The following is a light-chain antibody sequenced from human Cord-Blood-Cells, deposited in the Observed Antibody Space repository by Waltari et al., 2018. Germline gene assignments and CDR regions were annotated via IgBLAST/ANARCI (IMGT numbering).Light chain of an antibody. V-gene: IGKV1-5*03. CDR2: KAS. CDR1: QSISSW. Sequence: DLQMPPSPSTLSASVGDRVTIPCRASQSISSWVAWYQQKPGKAPKLPIYKASSLESGVPSRFSGSGSGTEFTLTIGSLQPDDFATYYCQQYNSYSPYTFGQGTKLEIK. CDR3: QQYNSYSPYT. J-gene: IGKJ2*01.